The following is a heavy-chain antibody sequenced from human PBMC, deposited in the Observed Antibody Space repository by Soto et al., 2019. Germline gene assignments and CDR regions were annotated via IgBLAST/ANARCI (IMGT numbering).Heavy chain of an antibody. V-gene: IGHV4-59*01. Sequence: SETLSLTCTVSGGSISSYYWSWIRQPPGKGLEWIGYIYYSGSTNYNPSLQSRVTISVDTSKNQFSLKLSSVTAADTAVYYCARDRYGSGSYRFIFDYWGQGTLVTVSS. J-gene: IGHJ4*02. D-gene: IGHD3-10*01. CDR2: IYYSGST. CDR3: ARDRYGSGSYRFIFDY. CDR1: GGSISSYY.